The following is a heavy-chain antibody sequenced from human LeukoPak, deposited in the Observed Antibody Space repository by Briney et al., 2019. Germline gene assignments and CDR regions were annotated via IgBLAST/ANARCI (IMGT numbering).Heavy chain of an antibody. D-gene: IGHD3-22*01. V-gene: IGHV3-23*01. J-gene: IGHJ4*02. Sequence: GGSLRLSCAASGFTFSTYAMTWVRQAPGKGLESVSFISATGSTTYYAESVKGRFTISRDSAKNTLYLQMNSLRGEDTAVYYCARDSRYNYDRSYSGLGDSWGQGTLVTVSS. CDR3: ARDSRYNYDRSYSGLGDS. CDR2: ISATGSTT. CDR1: GFTFSTYA.